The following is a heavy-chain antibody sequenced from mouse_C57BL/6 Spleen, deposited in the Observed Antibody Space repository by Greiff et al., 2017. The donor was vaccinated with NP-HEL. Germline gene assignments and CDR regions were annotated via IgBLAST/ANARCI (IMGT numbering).Heavy chain of an antibody. V-gene: IGHV14-2*01. CDR1: GFNIKDYY. CDR3: ARYYGRSYWYFDV. Sequence: VQLQQPGAELVKPGASVKLSCTASGFNIKDYYMHWVKQRTEQGLEWIGRIDPEDGETKYAPKFQGKATITADTSSNTAYLQLSSRTSEDTAVYYWARYYGRSYWYFDVWGTGTPVTVSS. J-gene: IGHJ1*03. CDR2: IDPEDGET. D-gene: IGHD1-1*01.